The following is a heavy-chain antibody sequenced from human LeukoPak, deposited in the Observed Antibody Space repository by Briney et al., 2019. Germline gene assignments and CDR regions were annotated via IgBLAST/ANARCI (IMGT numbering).Heavy chain of an antibody. CDR2: FDPEDGET. J-gene: IGHJ6*02. V-gene: IGHV1-24*01. CDR1: GYTLTELS. Sequence: ASVKVSCKVSGYTLTELSMHWVRQAPGKGLEWMGGFDPEDGETIYAQKFQGRVTITADESTSTAYMELSSLRSEDTAVYYCARGASSSWYTSLQNGMDVWGQGTTVTVSS. CDR3: ARGASSSWYTSLQNGMDV. D-gene: IGHD6-13*01.